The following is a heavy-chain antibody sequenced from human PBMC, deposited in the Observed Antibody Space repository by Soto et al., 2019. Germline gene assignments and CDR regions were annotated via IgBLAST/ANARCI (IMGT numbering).Heavy chain of an antibody. CDR3: AKNQHAMAHDY. CDR2: ISSSGGST. Sequence: EVQLLDSGGGLVQPGGSLRLSCAASGFTFSNYAMSWVRQAPGKELEWVSSISSSGGSTDYADSVKGRFTISRDNCQNTSNLQMNSLRAEDTAIYFCAKNQHAMAHDYWGPGTLVTVSS. D-gene: IGHD2-8*01. V-gene: IGHV3-23*01. J-gene: IGHJ4*02. CDR1: GFTFSNYA.